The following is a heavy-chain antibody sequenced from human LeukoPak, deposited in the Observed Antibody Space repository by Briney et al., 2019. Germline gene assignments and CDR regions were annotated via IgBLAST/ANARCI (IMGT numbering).Heavy chain of an antibody. CDR1: GYTFTSYG. CDR3: ARDQRDYGDYHFDY. CDR2: ISAYNGNT. D-gene: IGHD4-17*01. J-gene: IGHJ4*02. V-gene: IGHV1-18*01. Sequence: ASVKVSCKASGYTFTSYGISWVRQVPGQGLEWMGWISAYNGNTNYAQKLQGRVTMTTDTSTSTAYMELRSLRSDDTAVYYCARDQRDYGDYHFDYWGQGTLVTVSS.